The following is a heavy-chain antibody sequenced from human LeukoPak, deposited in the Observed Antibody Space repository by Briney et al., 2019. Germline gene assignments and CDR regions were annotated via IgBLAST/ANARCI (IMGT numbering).Heavy chain of an antibody. CDR3: ARDSCAGTSCYLFDS. J-gene: IGHJ4*02. CDR1: GFTFSSYE. CDR2: SSSSGKII. V-gene: IGHV3-48*03. Sequence: PGGSLRLSCAASGFTFSSYEMNWVRQAPGKGLEWVSYSSSSGKIIYYADSVKGRFTISRDNAKKSLYLQLSSLRAEDTGAYYCARDSCAGTSCYLFDSWGLGTLVTVSS. D-gene: IGHD2-2*01.